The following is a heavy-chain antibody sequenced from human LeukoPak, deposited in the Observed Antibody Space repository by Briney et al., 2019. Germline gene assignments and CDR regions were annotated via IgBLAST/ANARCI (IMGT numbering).Heavy chain of an antibody. CDR1: GGTFSSYA. Sequence: ASVKVSCKASGGTFSSYAISWVRQAPGQGLEWMGRIIPILGIANYAQKFQGRVTITADKSTSTAYMELSSLRSEDTAVYYCAKDSDIRSAKYYFGYWGQGTLVTVSS. V-gene: IGHV1-69*04. CDR3: AKDSDIRSAKYYFGY. CDR2: IIPILGIA. D-gene: IGHD6-25*01. J-gene: IGHJ4*02.